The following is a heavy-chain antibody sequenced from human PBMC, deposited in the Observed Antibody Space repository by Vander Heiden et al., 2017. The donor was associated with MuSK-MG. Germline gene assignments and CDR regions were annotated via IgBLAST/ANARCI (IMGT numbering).Heavy chain of an antibody. CDR3: ASSDYGDYDAFDI. CDR1: GFTVSSNY. J-gene: IGHJ3*02. D-gene: IGHD4-17*01. CDR2: IYSGGST. Sequence: VETGGGLIQPGGSLRLSCAASGFTVSSNYMSWVRQAPGKGLEWVSVIYSGGSTYYADSVKGRFTISRDNSKNTLYLQMNSLRAEDTAVYYCASSDYGDYDAFDIWGQGTMVTVSS. V-gene: IGHV3-53*02.